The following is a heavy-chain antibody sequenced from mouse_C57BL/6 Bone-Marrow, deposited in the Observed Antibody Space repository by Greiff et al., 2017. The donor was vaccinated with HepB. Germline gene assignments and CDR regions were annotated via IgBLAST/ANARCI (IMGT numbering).Heavy chain of an antibody. V-gene: IGHV3-6*01. Sequence: DVKLVESGPGLVKPSQSLSLTCSVTGYSITSGYYWNWIRQLPGNKLEWMGYISYDGSNNYNPSLKNRISITRDTSKNQFFLKLNSVTTEDTATYYCARGLGRRSWYFDVWGTGTTVTVSS. D-gene: IGHD4-1*01. J-gene: IGHJ1*03. CDR3: ARGLGRRSWYFDV. CDR2: ISYDGSN. CDR1: GYSITSGYY.